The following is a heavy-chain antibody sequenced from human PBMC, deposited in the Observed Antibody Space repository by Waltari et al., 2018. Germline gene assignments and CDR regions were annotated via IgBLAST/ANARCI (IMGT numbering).Heavy chain of an antibody. J-gene: IGHJ4*02. V-gene: IGHV4-4*07. Sequence: QVQLQESGPGLVKPSETLSLTCTVSGGPISSYYWSWIRQPAGKGLEWIGRTYTSGSTNYNPSLKSRVTMSVDTSKNQFSLKLSSVTAADTAVYYCAREEVGAKALHFDYWGQGTLVTVSS. D-gene: IGHD1-26*01. CDR2: TYTSGST. CDR1: GGPISSYY. CDR3: AREEVGAKALHFDY.